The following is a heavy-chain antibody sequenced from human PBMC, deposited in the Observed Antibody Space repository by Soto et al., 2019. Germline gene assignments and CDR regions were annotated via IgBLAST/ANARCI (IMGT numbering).Heavy chain of an antibody. CDR2: ISGSGGST. V-gene: IGHV3-23*01. CDR1: GFTFSSYA. D-gene: IGHD2-15*01. Sequence: EVQLLESGGGLVQPGGSLRLSCAASGFTFSSYAMSWVRQAPGKGLEWVSAISGSGGSTYYADSVKGRFTISRDNSKNTLYLQMNSLRAEDTAVYYCAKAGSGVVVVAAQIDYWGQGTLVTVSS. CDR3: AKAGSGVVVVAAQIDY. J-gene: IGHJ4*02.